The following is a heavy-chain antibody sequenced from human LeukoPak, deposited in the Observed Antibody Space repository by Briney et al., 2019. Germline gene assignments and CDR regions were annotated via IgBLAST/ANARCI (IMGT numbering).Heavy chain of an antibody. CDR3: ARDGWGSDYGMDV. J-gene: IGHJ6*02. V-gene: IGHV4-59*01. Sequence: SETLSLTCTVSGGSISSYHWSWIRQPPGKGLEGIGYIYYSGSTNYTPSLKSRVTISVDTSKNQFSLKLSSVTAADTAVYYCARDGWGSDYGMDVWGQGTTVTVSS. D-gene: IGHD3-16*01. CDR1: GGSISSYH. CDR2: IYYSGST.